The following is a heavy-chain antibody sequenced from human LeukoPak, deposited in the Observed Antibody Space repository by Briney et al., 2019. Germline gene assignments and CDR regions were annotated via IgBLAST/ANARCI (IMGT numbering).Heavy chain of an antibody. CDR3: TRDFGRSSYYFDF. Sequence: GESLRLSCAASGFTFTTYWMSWVRQAPGKGLEWVANIKQDGSEKYYVDSVRGRVTISRDNAENSLFLQMNRLRVEDTAVYYCTRDFGRSSYYFDFWGQGTLVTVSS. CDR1: GFTFTTYW. J-gene: IGHJ4*02. V-gene: IGHV3-7*01. D-gene: IGHD3-3*01. CDR2: IKQDGSEK.